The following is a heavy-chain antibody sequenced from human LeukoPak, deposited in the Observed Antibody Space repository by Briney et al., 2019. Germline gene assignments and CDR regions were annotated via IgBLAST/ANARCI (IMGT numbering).Heavy chain of an antibody. CDR3: ARGTCSGGSCYSYYYYYMDV. CDR1: GYSISSGYF. Sequence: SETLSLTCTVSGYSISSGYFWGWIRQPPGKGLEWIGYIYYSGSTNYNPSLKSRVTISVDTSKNQFSLKLSSVTAADTAVYYCARGTCSGGSCYSYYYYYMDVWGKGTTVTVSS. CDR2: IYYSGST. V-gene: IGHV4-61*01. J-gene: IGHJ6*03. D-gene: IGHD2-15*01.